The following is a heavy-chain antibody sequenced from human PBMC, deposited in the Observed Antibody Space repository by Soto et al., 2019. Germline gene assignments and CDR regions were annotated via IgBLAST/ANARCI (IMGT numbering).Heavy chain of an antibody. CDR2: IRGSGGIT. J-gene: IGHJ4*02. Sequence: PGGSLRLSCAVSGFTVSNSGMSWVRQAPGKGLEWVSAIRGSGGITHYADSVKGRFTISRDNAKNSLYLQMNSLRAEDTAVYYCARETLFYDILTGYYTGPYDYWGQGTLVTVSS. D-gene: IGHD3-9*01. CDR1: GFTVSNSG. CDR3: ARETLFYDILTGYYTGPYDY. V-gene: IGHV3-23*01.